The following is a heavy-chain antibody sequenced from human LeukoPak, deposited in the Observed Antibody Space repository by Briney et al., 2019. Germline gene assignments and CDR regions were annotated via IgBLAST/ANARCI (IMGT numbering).Heavy chain of an antibody. D-gene: IGHD5-24*01. J-gene: IGHJ4*02. CDR3: ARGENRDGYNFPPPSDY. Sequence: SETLSLTCTVSGGSISSGGYYWSWLRQHPGKGLEWIGYIYYSGSTYYNPSLKSRVTISVDTSKNQFSLKLSSVTAAVTAVYYCARGENRDGYNFPPPSDYWGQGTLVTVSS. CDR2: IYYSGST. CDR1: GGSISSGGYY. V-gene: IGHV4-31*03.